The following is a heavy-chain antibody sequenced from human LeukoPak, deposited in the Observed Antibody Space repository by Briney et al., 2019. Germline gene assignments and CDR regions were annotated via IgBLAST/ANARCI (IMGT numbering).Heavy chain of an antibody. D-gene: IGHD2-15*01. CDR1: GYTFTSYD. Sequence: ASVKVSCKASGYTFTSYDINWVRQATGQGLEWMGWMNPNSGNTGYAQKFQGRVTMTRNTSISTAYMELSSLRSEDTAVYYCARGCFSKGGSWYRTAYYFDYWGQGTLVTVSS. V-gene: IGHV1-8*01. J-gene: IGHJ4*02. CDR2: MNPNSGNT. CDR3: ARGCFSKGGSWYRTAYYFDY.